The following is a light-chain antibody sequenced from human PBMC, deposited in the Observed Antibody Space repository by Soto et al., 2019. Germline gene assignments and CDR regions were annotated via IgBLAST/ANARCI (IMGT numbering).Light chain of an antibody. J-gene: IGKJ2*01. CDR1: QSRLHSNGYNY. V-gene: IGKV2-28*01. CDR3: MQALQTPRT. Sequence: DIVMTQSPLSLPVTPGEPASISCRSSQSRLHSNGYNYLDWYLQKPGQSPQLLIYLGSNRSSGVTDRFRGSGSGTDVTLKVSRVDYEDVRVCYCMQALQTPRTCGQGTKLEIK. CDR2: LGS.